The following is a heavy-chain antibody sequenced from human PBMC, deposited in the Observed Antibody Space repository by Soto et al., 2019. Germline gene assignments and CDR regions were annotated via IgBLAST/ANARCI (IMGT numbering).Heavy chain of an antibody. J-gene: IGHJ2*01. D-gene: IGHD1-26*01. CDR1: GFTFSSYA. CDR3: ARPLWRDGHKWGYFEL. Sequence: QVQLVEAGGGVVQPGRSLRLSCAASGFTFSSYAMHWVRQARGKGLEWVAVISYAGSNKYYADSVKGRFTICIVNSKNTLYLQMNSLRTEDTAVYYCARPLWRDGHKWGYFELWGRGTRVTVSS. V-gene: IGHV3-30-3*01. CDR2: ISYAGSNK.